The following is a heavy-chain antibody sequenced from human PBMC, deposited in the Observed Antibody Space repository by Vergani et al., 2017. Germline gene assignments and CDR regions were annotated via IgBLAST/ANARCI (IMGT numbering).Heavy chain of an antibody. V-gene: IGHV4-31*03. CDR1: GDSISSGVYY. Sequence: QVQLQESGPGLVKPSQTLSLTCSVSGDSISSGVYYWNCFRQHPGKGLEWIGSIYSTGSTHHNPSLRRRINMSVDTSKNQFSLKLNSVTAEDTAMYYCARMGGYDEGDAFRIGYFDSWGPGILVTVSS. CDR2: IYSTGST. CDR3: ARMGGYDEGDAFRIGYFDS. D-gene: IGHD3-22*01. J-gene: IGHJ4*02.